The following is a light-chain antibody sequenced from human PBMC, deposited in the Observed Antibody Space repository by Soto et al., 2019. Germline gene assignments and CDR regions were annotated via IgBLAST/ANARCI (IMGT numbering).Light chain of an antibody. CDR3: QQYDNSIT. Sequence: EIVLTQSPGTLSLSPGDTATLSCRASQSVSSNNLAWYHQKPGQTPRLLIYGASSRATGIPDRFSGSGAGTDFTHIISSLEPEDFAVYYCQQYDNSITFGQGTRLEIE. V-gene: IGKV3-20*01. CDR1: QSVSSNN. CDR2: GAS. J-gene: IGKJ5*01.